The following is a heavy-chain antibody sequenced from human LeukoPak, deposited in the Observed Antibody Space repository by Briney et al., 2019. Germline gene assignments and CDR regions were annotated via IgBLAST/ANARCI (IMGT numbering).Heavy chain of an antibody. D-gene: IGHD3-10*01. CDR2: VRHSGST. CDR1: GESITAYY. V-gene: IGHV4-34*01. CDR3: AGATATGTGRAFHY. Sequence: SEALSLTCAVYGESITAYYWTWIRQPPGKRLEWIGEVRHSGSTNYNPSLKSRVTMSVDMSKNQFSLKLNSVAAADTAVYYCAGATATGTGRAFHYWAQGNLVPVSS. J-gene: IGHJ4*02.